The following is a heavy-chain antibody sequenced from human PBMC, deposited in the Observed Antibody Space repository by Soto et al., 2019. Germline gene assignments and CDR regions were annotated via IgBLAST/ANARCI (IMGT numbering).Heavy chain of an antibody. CDR3: ANGRWLVRKEIRAFDH. CDR1: GFTFSSYA. Sequence: GGSLRLSCAASGFTFSSYAMSWVRQAPGKGLEWVSAISGSGGSTYYADSVKGRFTISRDNSKNTLYLQMNSLRAEDTAVYYCANGRWLVRKEIRAFDHWGQGTLVTVSS. J-gene: IGHJ4*02. D-gene: IGHD6-19*01. CDR2: ISGSGGST. V-gene: IGHV3-23*01.